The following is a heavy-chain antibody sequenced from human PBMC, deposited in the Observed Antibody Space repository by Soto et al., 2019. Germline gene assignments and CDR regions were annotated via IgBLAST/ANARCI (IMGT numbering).Heavy chain of an antibody. CDR3: ARDRSGYDFGYYYYGMDV. J-gene: IGHJ6*02. V-gene: IGHV3-33*01. Sequence: QVQLVESGGGVVQPGRSLRLSCAASGFTFSSYGMHWVRQAPGKGLEWVAVIWYDGNNKYYADSVKGRFTISRDNSKNTLYPQMNSLRAEDTAVYYCARDRSGYDFGYYYYGMDVWGQGTTVTVSS. CDR2: IWYDGNNK. D-gene: IGHD5-12*01. CDR1: GFTFSSYG.